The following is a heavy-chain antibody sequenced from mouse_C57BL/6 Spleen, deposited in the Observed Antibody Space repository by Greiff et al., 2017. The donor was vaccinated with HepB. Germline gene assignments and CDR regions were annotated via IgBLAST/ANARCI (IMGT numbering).Heavy chain of an antibody. D-gene: IGHD2-4*01. CDR1: GFTFSSYG. V-gene: IGHV5-6*01. Sequence: EVKVVESGGDLVKPGGSLKLSCAASGFTFSSYGMSWVRQTPDKRLEWVATISSGGSYTYYPDSVKGRFTISRDNAKNTLYLQMSSLKSEDTAMYYCAREGDDYGFDYWGQGTTLTVSS. CDR2: ISSGGSYT. CDR3: AREGDDYGFDY. J-gene: IGHJ2*01.